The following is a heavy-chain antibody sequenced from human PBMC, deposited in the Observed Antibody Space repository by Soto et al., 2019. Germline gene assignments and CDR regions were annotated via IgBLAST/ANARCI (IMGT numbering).Heavy chain of an antibody. J-gene: IGHJ4*02. V-gene: IGHV3-23*01. CDR3: ARVQSGSYALYYFDY. CDR1: GFTFSSYA. CDR2: ISGSGGST. D-gene: IGHD1-26*01. Sequence: EVQLLESGGGLVQPGGSLRLSCAASGFTFSSYAMSWVRQAPGKGLEWVSAISGSGGSTYYADSVKGRFTISRDNSKNTLYLQMNSLRAEDTAVYYCARVQSGSYALYYFDYWGQGTLVTVSS.